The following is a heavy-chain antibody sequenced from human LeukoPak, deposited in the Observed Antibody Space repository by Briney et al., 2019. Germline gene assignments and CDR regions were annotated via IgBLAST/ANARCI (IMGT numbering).Heavy chain of an antibody. J-gene: IGHJ4*02. CDR2: INHRGST. V-gene: IGHV4-34*01. CDR3: ARGDITTGGAPFDH. D-gene: IGHD2-21*01. CDR1: GESFSGYY. Sequence: SETLSLTCAVYGESFSGYYWTWIRQPPGKGLEWIGEINHRGSTNYNSSLKSRVIISVDTSKDQFSLRLNSVTAADTAIYYCARGDITTGGAPFDHWGQGSLVTVSS.